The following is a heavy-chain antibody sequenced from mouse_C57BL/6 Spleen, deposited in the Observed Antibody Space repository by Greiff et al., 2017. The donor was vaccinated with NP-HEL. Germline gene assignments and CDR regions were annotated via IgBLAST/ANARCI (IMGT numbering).Heavy chain of an antibody. J-gene: IGHJ2*01. CDR1: GYTFTSYW. Sequence: QVHVKQPGAELVKPGASVKLSCKASGYTFTSYWMHWVKQRPGQGLEWIGMIHPNSGSTNYNEKFKSKATLTVDKSSSTAYMQLSSLTSEDSAVYYCARLPHYYYYWGQGTTLTVSS. CDR2: IHPNSGST. CDR3: ARLPHYYYY. V-gene: IGHV1-64*01.